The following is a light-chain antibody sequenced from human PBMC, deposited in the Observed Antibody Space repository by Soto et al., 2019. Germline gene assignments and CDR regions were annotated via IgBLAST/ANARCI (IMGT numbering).Light chain of an antibody. CDR2: DAS. CDR1: QSVSNY. V-gene: IGKV3-11*01. CDR3: QQRTRWPPS. J-gene: IGKJ5*01. Sequence: EIVLTQSLATLSLSLGEKATLSCRASQSVSNYLAWFQQKPGQAPRLLIYDASNRATGIPARFSGSGSGTDFTLTISSLEPEDLAIYYCQQRTRWPPSFGQGTRLELK.